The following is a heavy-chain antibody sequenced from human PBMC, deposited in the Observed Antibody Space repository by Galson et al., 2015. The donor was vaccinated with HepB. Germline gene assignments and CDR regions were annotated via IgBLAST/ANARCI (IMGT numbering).Heavy chain of an antibody. CDR2: INSDGSST. CDR1: GFTFSSYW. D-gene: IGHD3-3*01. CDR3: ASQDFWSGSMWFDP. J-gene: IGHJ5*02. Sequence: SLRLSCAASGFTFSSYWMHWVRQAPGKGLVWVSRINSDGSSTSYADSVKGRFTISRDNAKNTLYLQMNSLRAEDTAVYYCASQDFWSGSMWFDPRGQGTLVTVSS. V-gene: IGHV3-74*01.